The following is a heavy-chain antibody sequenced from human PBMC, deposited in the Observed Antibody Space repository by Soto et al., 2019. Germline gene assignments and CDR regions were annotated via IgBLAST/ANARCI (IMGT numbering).Heavy chain of an antibody. D-gene: IGHD4-17*01. J-gene: IGHJ4*02. Sequence: SVKVSCKASGGTFSSYTISWVRQAPGQGLEWMGRIIPILGIANYAQKFQGRVTITADKSTSTAYMELSSLRSEDTAVYYCAILPGPVTTINDYWGQGTLVTVSS. CDR2: IIPILGIA. CDR1: GGTFSSYT. CDR3: AILPGPVTTINDY. V-gene: IGHV1-69*02.